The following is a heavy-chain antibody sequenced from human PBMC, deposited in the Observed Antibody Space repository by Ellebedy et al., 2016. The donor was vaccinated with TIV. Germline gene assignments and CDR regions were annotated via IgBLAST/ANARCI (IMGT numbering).Heavy chain of an antibody. D-gene: IGHD5-18*01. J-gene: IGHJ4*02. CDR1: GFTFSSYS. CDR2: ISGSGGST. CDR3: ASLRGYSYGYIDY. Sequence: GESLKISCAASGFTFSSYSMSWVRQAPGKGLEWVSAISGSGGSTYYADSVKGRLTISRDNSKNTLYLQMNSLRAEDTAVYYCASLRGYSYGYIDYWGQGTLVTVSS. V-gene: IGHV3-23*01.